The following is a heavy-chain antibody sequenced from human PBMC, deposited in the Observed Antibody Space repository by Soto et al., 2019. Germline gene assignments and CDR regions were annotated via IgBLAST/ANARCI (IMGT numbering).Heavy chain of an antibody. CDR2: ISGSGGST. V-gene: IGHV3-23*01. D-gene: IGHD3-16*02. J-gene: IGHJ6*02. Sequence: GSLRLSCAASGFTFSSYAMSWVRQAPGKGLEWVSAISGSGGSTYYADSVKGRFTISRDNSKNTLYLQMNSLRAEDTAVYYCAKSSGPRLSFGMDVWGQGTTVTVSS. CDR3: AKSSGPRLSFGMDV. CDR1: GFTFSSYA.